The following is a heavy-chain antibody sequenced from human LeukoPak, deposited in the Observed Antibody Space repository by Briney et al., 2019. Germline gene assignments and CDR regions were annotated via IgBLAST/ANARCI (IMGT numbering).Heavy chain of an antibody. V-gene: IGHV5-51*01. CDR1: GYSFTTYW. Sequence: GESLKTSCKGSGYSFTTYWIGWVRQMPGRGLEWMGIIYPGDSDTRYSPSFQGQVTISADKSISTAYLQWSSLKASDTAMYYCARRFRDSSGYYSYYFDYWGQGTLVTVSS. J-gene: IGHJ4*02. D-gene: IGHD3-22*01. CDR3: ARRFRDSSGYYSYYFDY. CDR2: IYPGDSDT.